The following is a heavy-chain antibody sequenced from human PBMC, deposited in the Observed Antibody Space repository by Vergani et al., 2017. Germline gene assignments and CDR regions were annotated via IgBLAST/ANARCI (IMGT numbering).Heavy chain of an antibody. J-gene: IGHJ4*02. CDR2: FDPEHGEV. V-gene: IGHV1-24*01. D-gene: IGHD3-22*01. CDR3: AIVTVYYDSSGYDLDY. CDR1: GYSLFELT. Sequence: QVQVVQSGSEVRKPAPSVYVSCQVSGYSLFELTIDWVRQAPGKGLEWIRGFDPEHGEVTFAHHIQGRVTMTEDRSTDTAYMELSSLRPEDTALYYCAIVTVYYDSSGYDLDYWGQGTLVTVSS.